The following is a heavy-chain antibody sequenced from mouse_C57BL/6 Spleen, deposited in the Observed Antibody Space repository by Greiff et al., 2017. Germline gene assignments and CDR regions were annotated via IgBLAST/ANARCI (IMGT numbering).Heavy chain of an antibody. D-gene: IGHD2-3*01. CDR1: GYAFSSSW. CDR3: ARHDGYYDYAMDY. J-gene: IGHJ4*01. V-gene: IGHV1-82*01. CDR2: IYPGDGDT. Sequence: VQLQQSGPELVKPGASVKISCKASGYAFSSSWMNWVKQRPGKGLEWIGRIYPGDGDTNYNGKFKGKATLTADKSSSTAYMQLRSLTSEDSAVYFCARHDGYYDYAMDYWGQGTSVTVSS.